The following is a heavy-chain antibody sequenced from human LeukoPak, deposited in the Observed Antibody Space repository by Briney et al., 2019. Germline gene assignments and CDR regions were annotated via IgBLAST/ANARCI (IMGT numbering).Heavy chain of an antibody. CDR2: IYSGGST. V-gene: IGHV3-53*01. Sequence: GGSLILSCAASGFTVSSNYMTWVRQAPGKGLEWVSVIYSGGSTYYADSVKGRFTISRDNFQNKVYLQMNSLRAEDTAVYYCAKDVDYWGQGTLVTVSS. J-gene: IGHJ4*02. CDR3: AKDVDY. CDR1: GFTVSSNY.